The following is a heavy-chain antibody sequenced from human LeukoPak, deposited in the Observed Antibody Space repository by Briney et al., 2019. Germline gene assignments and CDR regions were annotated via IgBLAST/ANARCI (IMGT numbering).Heavy chain of an antibody. J-gene: IGHJ4*02. CDR2: ISWNSGSI. D-gene: IGHD3-10*01. Sequence: GGSLRLSCAASGFTFDDCAMHWVRQAPGKGLEWVSGISWNSGSIGYADSVKGRFTISRDNAKNSLYLQMNSLRAEDMALYYCAKGTMVRGVISGFDYWGQGTLVTVSS. CDR3: AKGTMVRGVISGFDY. CDR1: GFTFDDCA. V-gene: IGHV3-9*03.